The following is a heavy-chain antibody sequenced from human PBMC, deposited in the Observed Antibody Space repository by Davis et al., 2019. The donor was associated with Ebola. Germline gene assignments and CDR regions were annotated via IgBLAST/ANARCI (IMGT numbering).Heavy chain of an antibody. CDR2: IKSDGSST. V-gene: IGHV3-74*01. J-gene: IGHJ4*02. Sequence: GESLKISCVASGFTSSSYWMHWVRQAPGKGLVWVSLIKSDGSSTRYADSVKGRFTISRDNAKNTLYLQMNSLRAEDTAVYYCARDRGFGYFDYWGQGTLVTVSS. CDR3: ARDRGFGYFDY. D-gene: IGHD3-10*01. CDR1: GFTSSSYW.